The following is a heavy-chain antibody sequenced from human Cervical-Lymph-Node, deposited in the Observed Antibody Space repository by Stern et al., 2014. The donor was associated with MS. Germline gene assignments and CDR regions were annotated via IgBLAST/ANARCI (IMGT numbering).Heavy chain of an antibody. Sequence: QVQLVQSGAEVKRPESSVKVSCKASGGSLSTLDISWVRQAPGQGLEWVGGIMPLFGTANYAQKFKGRVTITADESTSTVYMELSSLKSEDTAIYFCTRHQAGIAANWGQGTLVTVTS. V-gene: IGHV1-69*01. CDR2: IMPLFGTA. CDR1: GGSLSTLD. CDR3: TRHQAGIAAN. J-gene: IGHJ4*02. D-gene: IGHD6-13*01.